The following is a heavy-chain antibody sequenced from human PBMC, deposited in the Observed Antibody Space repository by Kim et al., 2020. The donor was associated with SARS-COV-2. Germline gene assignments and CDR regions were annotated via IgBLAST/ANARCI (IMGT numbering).Heavy chain of an antibody. V-gene: IGHV3-30*18. J-gene: IGHJ4*02. Sequence: GGSLRLSCAASGFTFRSYGMHWVRQAPGKGLEWVAVISYDGSNKYYVDSVKGRFTISRDNSKNTVYLQMNSLRAEETAVYHCAKTRSGYSGYFDYWGQGTLVTVSA. CDR1: GFTFRSYG. D-gene: IGHD5-12*01. CDR2: ISYDGSNK. CDR3: AKTRSGYSGYFDY.